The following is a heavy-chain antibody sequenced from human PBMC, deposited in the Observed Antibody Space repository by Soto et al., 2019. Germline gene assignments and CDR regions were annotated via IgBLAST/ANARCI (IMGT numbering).Heavy chain of an antibody. V-gene: IGHV1-8*01. J-gene: IGHJ4*02. CDR2: MNPNSGNT. Sequence: QVQLVQSGAEVKKPGASVKVSCKASGYTFTSYDINWVRQATGQGLEWMGWMNPNSGNTGYAQKFQGRVTMXRXTSISTAYMELSSLRSEDTAVYYCARGEAVYGDLGYWGQGTLVTVSS. CDR1: GYTFTSYD. D-gene: IGHD4-17*01. CDR3: ARGEAVYGDLGY.